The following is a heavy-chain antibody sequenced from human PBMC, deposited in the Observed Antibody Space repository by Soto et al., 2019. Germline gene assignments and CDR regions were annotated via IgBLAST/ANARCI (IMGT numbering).Heavy chain of an antibody. CDR2: ISGSGGST. D-gene: IGHD2-21*01. V-gene: IGHV3-23*01. CDR1: GFTFSSYA. J-gene: IGHJ4*02. Sequence: PGGSLRLSCAASGFTFSSYAMSWVRQAPGKGLEWVSAISGSGGSTYYADSVKGRFTISRDNSKNTLYLQMNSLRAEDTAVYYCAKDGYAYCGGDCYGDIDYWGQGTLVTVSS. CDR3: AKDGYAYCGGDCYGDIDY.